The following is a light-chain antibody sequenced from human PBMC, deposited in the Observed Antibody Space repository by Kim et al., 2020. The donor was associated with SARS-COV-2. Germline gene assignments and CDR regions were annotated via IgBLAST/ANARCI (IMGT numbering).Light chain of an antibody. Sequence: SYELTQPPSVSVSPGQTASITCSGYKLGDKYVSWYQQKPGQSPVVVIYQDNQRPSGIPERFSGSNSGNTATLTISGTQAMDEADYYCQAWDSSTHNYVFGPGTKVPVL. CDR2: QDN. V-gene: IGLV3-1*01. CDR3: QAWDSSTHNYV. CDR1: KLGDKY. J-gene: IGLJ1*01.